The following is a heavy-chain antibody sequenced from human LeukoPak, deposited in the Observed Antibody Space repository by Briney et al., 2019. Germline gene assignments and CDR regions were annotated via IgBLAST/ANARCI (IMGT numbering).Heavy chain of an antibody. Sequence: ADSVKVSCKASGGTFSSYAISWVRQAPGQGLEWMGRIIPIFGIANYAQKFQGRVTITADKSTSTAYMELSSLRSEDTAVYYCASGYCSGGSCYSGAFDIWGQGTMVTVSS. J-gene: IGHJ3*02. CDR3: ASGYCSGGSCYSGAFDI. CDR2: IIPIFGIA. CDR1: GGTFSSYA. D-gene: IGHD2-15*01. V-gene: IGHV1-69*04.